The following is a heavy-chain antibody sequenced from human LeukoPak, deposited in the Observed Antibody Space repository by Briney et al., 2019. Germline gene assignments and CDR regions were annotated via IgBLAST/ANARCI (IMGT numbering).Heavy chain of an antibody. Sequence: SETLSLTCAVYGGSFSGYYWSWIRQPPGKGLEWIGSIYYSGSTYYNPSLKSRVTISVDTSKKQFSLKLSSVTAADTAVYYCARGRPDGSGSYYKFDPWGQGTLVTVSS. D-gene: IGHD3-10*01. CDR2: IYYSGST. J-gene: IGHJ5*02. V-gene: IGHV4-34*01. CDR1: GGSFSGYY. CDR3: ARGRPDGSGSYYKFDP.